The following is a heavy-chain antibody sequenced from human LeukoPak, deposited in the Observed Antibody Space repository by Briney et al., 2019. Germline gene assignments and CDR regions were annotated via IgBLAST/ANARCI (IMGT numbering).Heavy chain of an antibody. V-gene: IGHV3-33*01. Sequence: PGKSLRLSCAASGFIFSNYGMHWVRQAPGKGLEWVAVIWYDGSNQEYADFVRGRFTISRDSSKNTVYLQMNSLRDDDTAVYYCARDVDTSGHFSRFDPWGQGTLVTVSS. CDR2: IWYDGSNQ. CDR1: GFIFSNYG. J-gene: IGHJ5*02. CDR3: ARDVDTSGHFSRFDP. D-gene: IGHD3-22*01.